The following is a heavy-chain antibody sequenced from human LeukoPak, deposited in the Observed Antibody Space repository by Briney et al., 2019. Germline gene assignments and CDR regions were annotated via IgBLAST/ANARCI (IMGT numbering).Heavy chain of an antibody. V-gene: IGHV3-23*01. CDR2: IIPSGHTT. J-gene: IGHJ4*02. D-gene: IGHD5-24*01. CDR1: GFTFSSHG. CDR3: AKDDRWLQFCC. Sequence: GGSLRLSCAASGFTFSSHGMNWVRQAPGKGLEWVSGIIPSGHTTYYADSARGRFTISRDNSRNTLYLQMNSLRAEDTAVYYCAKDDRWLQFCCWGQGTLVTVSA.